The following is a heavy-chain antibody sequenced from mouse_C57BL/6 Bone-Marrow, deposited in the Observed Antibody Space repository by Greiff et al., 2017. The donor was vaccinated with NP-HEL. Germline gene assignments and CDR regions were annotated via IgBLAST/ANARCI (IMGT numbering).Heavy chain of an antibody. CDR1: GFTFSSYT. CDR2: ISGGGGNT. J-gene: IGHJ2*01. D-gene: IGHD3-2*02. CDR3: ARRAAQALYFDY. V-gene: IGHV5-9*01. Sequence: EVQLMESGGGLVKPGGSLKLSCAASGFTFSSYTMSWVRQTPEKRLEWVATISGGGGNTYYPDSVKGRFTISRDNAKNTLYLQMSSLRSEDTALYYCARRAAQALYFDYWGQGTTLTVSS.